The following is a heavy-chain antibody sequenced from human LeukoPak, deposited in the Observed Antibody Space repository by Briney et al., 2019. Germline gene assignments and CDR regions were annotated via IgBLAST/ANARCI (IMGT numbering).Heavy chain of an antibody. J-gene: IGHJ4*02. D-gene: IGHD3-10*01. V-gene: IGHV3-21*04. CDR2: ISSSSSYI. CDR3: AKDPTYYYGSGSYSGFDY. CDR1: GFTFSSYS. Sequence: GGSLRLSCAASGFTFSSYSMNWVRQAPGKGLEWASSISSSSSYIYYADSVKGRFTISRDNAKNSLYLQMNSLRAEDTAVYYCAKDPTYYYGSGSYSGFDYWGQGTLVTVSS.